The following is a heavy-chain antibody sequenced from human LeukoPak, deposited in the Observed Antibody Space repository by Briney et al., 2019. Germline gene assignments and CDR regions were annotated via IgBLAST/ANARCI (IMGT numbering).Heavy chain of an antibody. CDR1: GGSISTYY. Sequence: SETLSLTCTVPGGSISTYYWSWIRQPPGKGLEWIGYIYCTGSTNYNPSLKSRVTISVDTSKNQFSLKLSSVTAADTAVYYCARDRGDGYDYFWDYWGQGTLVTVSS. CDR3: ARDRGDGYDYFWDY. D-gene: IGHD5-12*01. V-gene: IGHV4-59*01. J-gene: IGHJ4*02. CDR2: IYCTGST.